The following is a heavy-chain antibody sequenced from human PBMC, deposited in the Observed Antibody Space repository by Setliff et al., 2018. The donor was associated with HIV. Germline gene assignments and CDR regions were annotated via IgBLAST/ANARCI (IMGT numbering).Heavy chain of an antibody. CDR1: GGSISRYY. Sequence: SETLSLTCTVSGGSISRYYWSWVRQPPGKGLEWIGCFYYIGSTKYNPSLKSRVTISVDTSKNQFSLKLTSVTAADTAVYFCARVALSITRSTRRAFDIWGPGTMVTV. CDR2: FYYIGST. CDR3: ARVALSITRSTRRAFDI. V-gene: IGHV4-59*12. J-gene: IGHJ3*02. D-gene: IGHD3-10*01.